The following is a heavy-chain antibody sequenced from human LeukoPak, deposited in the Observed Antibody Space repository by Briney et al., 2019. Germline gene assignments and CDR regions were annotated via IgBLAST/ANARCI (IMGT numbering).Heavy chain of an antibody. J-gene: IGHJ4*02. CDR2: IYSGGSA. V-gene: IGHV3-66*01. CDR1: GFTVSSNY. CDR3: VRFSIY. Sequence: PGGSLRLSCAASGFTVSSNYMTWVRQAPGKGLEWVSVIYSGGSAYYADSVKGRFTISRDISKNTLYLQMSSLRPEDTAVYYCVRFSIYWGPGTLVTVSS.